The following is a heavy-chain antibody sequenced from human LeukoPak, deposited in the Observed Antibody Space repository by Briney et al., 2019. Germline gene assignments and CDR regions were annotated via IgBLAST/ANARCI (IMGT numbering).Heavy chain of an antibody. CDR1: GFTFSDYY. Sequence: GGSLRLSCAASGFTFSDYYMSWIRQAPGEGLEWVSYISSSGSTIYYADSVKGRFTISRDNAKNSLYLQMNSLRAEDTAVYYCAREMTTHNWFDPWGQGTLVTVSS. V-gene: IGHV3-11*01. D-gene: IGHD4-17*01. CDR2: ISSSGSTI. CDR3: AREMTTHNWFDP. J-gene: IGHJ5*02.